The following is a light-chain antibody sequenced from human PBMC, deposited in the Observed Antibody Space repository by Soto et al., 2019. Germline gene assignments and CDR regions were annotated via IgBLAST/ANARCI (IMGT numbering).Light chain of an antibody. CDR1: QSISSW. J-gene: IGKJ1*01. V-gene: IGKV1-5*03. Sequence: DIQMTQSPSTLSASVGGRVTITCRTSQSISSWLAWYQQKPGKAPKLLIYKASSLESGVPSRFSGSGSGTEFTLTISSLQPDDFATYYCQYCYSSVTWTFGQGTKVEIK. CDR3: QYCYSSVTWT. CDR2: KAS.